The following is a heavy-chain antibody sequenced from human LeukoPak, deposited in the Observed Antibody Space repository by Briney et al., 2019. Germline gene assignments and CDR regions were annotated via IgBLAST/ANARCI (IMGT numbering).Heavy chain of an antibody. D-gene: IGHD6-19*01. V-gene: IGHV5-51*01. Sequence: GESLKISCKGSGYSFTSYWIGWVRQMPGKGLEWMGIIYPGDSDTRYSPSFQGQVTISADKSISTAYLQWSSLKASDTAMYYCARAGYSSGWRGAFDIWGQGTMVTVSS. CDR3: ARAGYSSGWRGAFDI. CDR1: GYSFTSYW. CDR2: IYPGDSDT. J-gene: IGHJ3*02.